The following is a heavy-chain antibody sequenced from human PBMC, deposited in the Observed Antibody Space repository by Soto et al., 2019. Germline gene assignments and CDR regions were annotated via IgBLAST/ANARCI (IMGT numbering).Heavy chain of an antibody. CDR2: IIPIFGTA. Sequence: SVKVSCKASVGTFSSYAISWVRQAPGQGLEWMGGIIPIFGTANYAQKFQGRVAITADESTSTAYMEMSSLRSEDTAVYYCARVSFSYGYLCYYRMDVWGQGTTVIVSS. J-gene: IGHJ6*02. CDR3: ARVSFSYGYLCYYRMDV. D-gene: IGHD5-18*01. V-gene: IGHV1-69*13. CDR1: VGTFSSYA.